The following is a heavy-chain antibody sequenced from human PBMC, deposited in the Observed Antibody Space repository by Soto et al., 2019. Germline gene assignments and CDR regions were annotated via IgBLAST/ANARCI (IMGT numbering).Heavy chain of an antibody. V-gene: IGHV3-66*01. CDR3: ARMGLSGSSGWYGRFDY. CDR2: IYSGGST. J-gene: IGHJ4*02. D-gene: IGHD6-19*01. Sequence: EVQLVESGGGLVQPGGSLRLSCAASGFTVSSNYMSWVRQAPGKGLEWVSVIYSGGSTYYADSVKGRFTISRDNSXSXPYLQMNSLRAEDTALYYCARMGLSGSSGWYGRFDYWGQGTLVTVSS. CDR1: GFTVSSNY.